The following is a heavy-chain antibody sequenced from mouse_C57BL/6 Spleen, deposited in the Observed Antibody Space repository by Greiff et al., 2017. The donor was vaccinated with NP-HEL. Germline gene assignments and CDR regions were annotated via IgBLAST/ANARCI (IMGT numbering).Heavy chain of an antibody. V-gene: IGHV5-4*01. CDR3: ARDLNWDYYAMDY. CDR1: GFTFSSYA. J-gene: IGHJ4*01. D-gene: IGHD4-1*02. CDR2: ISDGGSYT. Sequence: DVMLVESGGGLVKPGGSLKLSCAASGFTFSSYAMSWVRQTPEKRLEWVATISDGGSYTYYPDNVKGRFTISRDNAKNNLYLQMSHLKSEDTAMYYCARDLNWDYYAMDYWGQGTSVTVSS.